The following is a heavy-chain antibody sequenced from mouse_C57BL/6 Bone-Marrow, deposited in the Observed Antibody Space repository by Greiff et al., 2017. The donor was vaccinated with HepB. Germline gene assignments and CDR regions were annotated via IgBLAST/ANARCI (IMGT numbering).Heavy chain of an antibody. D-gene: IGHD2-2*01. V-gene: IGHV1-50*01. CDR3: AIYYGYDFYAMDY. J-gene: IGHJ4*01. Sequence: VQLQQPGAELVKPGASVKLSCKASGYTFTSYWMQWVKQRPGQGLEWIGEIDPSDSYTNYNQKFKGKATLTVDTSSSTAYMQLSSLTSEDSEVYYCAIYYGYDFYAMDYWGQGTSVTVSS. CDR2: IDPSDSYT. CDR1: GYTFTSYW.